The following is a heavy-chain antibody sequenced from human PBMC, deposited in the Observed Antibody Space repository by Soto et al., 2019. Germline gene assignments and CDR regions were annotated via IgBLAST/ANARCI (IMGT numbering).Heavy chain of an antibody. V-gene: IGHV3-30*18. CDR1: GFTFSSYG. D-gene: IGHD3-10*01. J-gene: IGHJ4*02. CDR3: AKGGRLGSGNYYNPYYFDY. Sequence: QVQLVESGGGVVQPGRSLRLSCAASGFTFSSYGMHWVRQAPGKGLEWVAVISYDGSNKYYVDSVKGRFTISRDNSKNTRYLKMNSLRAEDTAVYYCAKGGRLGSGNYYNPYYFDYWGQGTLVTVSS. CDR2: ISYDGSNK.